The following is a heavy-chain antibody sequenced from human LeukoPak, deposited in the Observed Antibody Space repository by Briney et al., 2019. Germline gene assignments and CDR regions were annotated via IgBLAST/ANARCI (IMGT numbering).Heavy chain of an antibody. CDR3: ARDDDYYWYFDL. Sequence: WIGEINHRGSTNYNPSLKSRVTISVETSKNEFSLKLSSVTAADTAVYYCARDDDYYWYFDLWGRGTLVTVSS. D-gene: IGHD1-1*01. V-gene: IGHV4-34*01. CDR2: INHRGST. J-gene: IGHJ2*01.